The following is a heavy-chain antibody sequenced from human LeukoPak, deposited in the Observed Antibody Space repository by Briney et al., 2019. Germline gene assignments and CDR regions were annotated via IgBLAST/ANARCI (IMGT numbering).Heavy chain of an antibody. CDR2: IWYDGSNK. CDR3: ARDSNSSSWYSGDKYNWFDP. D-gene: IGHD6-13*01. V-gene: IGHV3-33*01. Sequence: PGRSLRLSCAASGFTFSSYGMHWVRQAPGKGLEWVAVIWYDGSNKYYADSVKGRFTISRDNSKNTLYLQMNSLRAEDTAEYYCARDSNSSSWYSGDKYNWFDPWGQGTLVTVSS. CDR1: GFTFSSYG. J-gene: IGHJ5*02.